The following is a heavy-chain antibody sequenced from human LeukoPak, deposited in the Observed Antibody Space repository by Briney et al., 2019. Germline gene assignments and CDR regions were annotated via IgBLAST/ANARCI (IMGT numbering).Heavy chain of an antibody. CDR1: GYTFTGYY. CDR2: INPNSGGT. Sequence: ASVKVSCKASGYTFTGYYMHWVRQAPRQGLEWMGWINPNSGGTNYAQKFQGRVTMTRDTSISTAYMELSRLRSDDTAVYYCARADTAMVTIDYWGQGTLVTVSS. D-gene: IGHD5-18*01. J-gene: IGHJ4*02. CDR3: ARADTAMVTIDY. V-gene: IGHV1-2*02.